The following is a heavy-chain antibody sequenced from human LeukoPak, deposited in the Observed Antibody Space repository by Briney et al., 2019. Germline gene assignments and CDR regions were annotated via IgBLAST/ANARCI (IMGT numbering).Heavy chain of an antibody. D-gene: IGHD3-22*01. CDR1: GGTFSSYA. V-gene: IGHV1-69*13. Sequence: SVKVSCKAPGGTFSSYAISWVRQAPGQGLKWMGGIIPIFGTANYAQKFQGRVTITADESTSTAYMELSSLRSEDTAVYYCATPSYYDSSGTYADYWGQGTLVTVSS. J-gene: IGHJ4*02. CDR2: IIPIFGTA. CDR3: ATPSYYDSSGTYADY.